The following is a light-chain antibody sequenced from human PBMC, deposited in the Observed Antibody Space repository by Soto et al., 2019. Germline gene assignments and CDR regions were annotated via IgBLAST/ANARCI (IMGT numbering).Light chain of an antibody. CDR2: GSY. V-gene: IGKV3-15*01. CDR1: QSVSRN. CDR3: QQYNNLSPLT. J-gene: IGKJ4*01. Sequence: VVMTQSPATLSVSPGESATLSCRASQSVSRNLAWYQQKPGQAPRLLLYGSYFRATNVTDRFTGSGSGTEFTLTISGLQSDDSAIYDCQQYNNLSPLTFGAGTKVEIK.